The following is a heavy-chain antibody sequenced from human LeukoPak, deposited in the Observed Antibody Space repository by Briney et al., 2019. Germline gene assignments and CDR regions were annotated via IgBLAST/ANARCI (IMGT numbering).Heavy chain of an antibody. CDR1: GYTFTSYD. D-gene: IGHD5-18*01. Sequence: ASVKVSCKASGYTFTSYDINWVRQATGQGLEWMGWMNPNSGNTGYAQKFQGRVTMTRNTSISTAYMELGSLRSEDTAVYYCALEGYGQGWFDPWGQGTLVTVSS. CDR2: MNPNSGNT. J-gene: IGHJ5*02. V-gene: IGHV1-8*01. CDR3: ALEGYGQGWFDP.